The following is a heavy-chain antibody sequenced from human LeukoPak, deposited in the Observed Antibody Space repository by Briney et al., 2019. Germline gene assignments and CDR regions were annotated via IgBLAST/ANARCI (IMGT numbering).Heavy chain of an antibody. V-gene: IGHV4-4*07. CDR1: GGSISSYH. D-gene: IGHD3-10*01. CDR2: TYTGGST. Sequence: SETLSLTCTVSGGSISSYHWIWIRQPAGKGLEWIGHTYTGGSTNYNPSLTSRATMSVDTSKNQFPLKMNSVTAADTAVYYCARARGYYGSGSYYNVPSYFDYWGQGTLVTVSS. CDR3: ARARGYYGSGSYYNVPSYFDY. J-gene: IGHJ4*02.